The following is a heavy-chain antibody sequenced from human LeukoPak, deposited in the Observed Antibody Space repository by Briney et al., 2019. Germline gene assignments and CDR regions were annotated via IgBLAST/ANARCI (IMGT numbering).Heavy chain of an antibody. Sequence: GGSLRLSCAASGFTFSSYAMSWVRQAPGKGLEWVSAISGSGGSTYYAGSVKGRFTISRDNSKNTLYLQMNSLRAEDTAVYYCAKDRAGPVGPFDYWGQGTLVTVSS. V-gene: IGHV3-23*01. CDR1: GFTFSSYA. J-gene: IGHJ4*02. CDR3: AKDRAGPVGPFDY. CDR2: ISGSGGST. D-gene: IGHD1-26*01.